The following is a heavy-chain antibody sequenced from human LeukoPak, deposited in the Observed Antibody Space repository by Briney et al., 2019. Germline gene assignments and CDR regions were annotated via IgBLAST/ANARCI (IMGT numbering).Heavy chain of an antibody. D-gene: IGHD2-2*01. CDR1: GFTFSSYE. CDR3: ARDRWSSTLARVYYYYYMDV. CDR2: ISSSSSYI. Sequence: PGGSLRLSCAASGFTFSSYEMNWVRQAPGKGLEWVSSISSSSSYIYYADSVKGRFTISRDNAKNSLYLQMNSLRAEDTAVYYCARDRWSSTLARVYYYYYMDVWGKGTTVTVSS. V-gene: IGHV3-21*01. J-gene: IGHJ6*03.